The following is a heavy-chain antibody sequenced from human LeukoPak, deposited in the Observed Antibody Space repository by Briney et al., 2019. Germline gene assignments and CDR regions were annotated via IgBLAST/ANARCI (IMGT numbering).Heavy chain of an antibody. CDR3: TRVRSSGLTNWFDP. CDR1: GYTFTGYY. J-gene: IGHJ5*02. D-gene: IGHD6-19*01. Sequence: ASVKVSCKASGYTFTGYYMHWVRQAPGQGLEWMGWINPNSGGTNYAQKFQGRVTMTRDTSISPAYMEMSRLRSDDTAVYYCTRVRSSGLTNWFDPWGQGTLVTVSS. V-gene: IGHV1-2*02. CDR2: INPNSGGT.